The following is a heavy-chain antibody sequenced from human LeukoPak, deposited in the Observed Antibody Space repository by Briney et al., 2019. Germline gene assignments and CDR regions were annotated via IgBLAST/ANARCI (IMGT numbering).Heavy chain of an antibody. Sequence: ASVKVSCKASGYTFTDYYMHRVRQAPGQGLEWMGWINPNSGGTNSAQKFQGRVTMTRDTSISTAYMELSSLRSDDTAVYYCARGTGYTDYPDYWGQGTLVTVSS. D-gene: IGHD5-24*01. CDR1: GYTFTDYY. CDR3: ARGTGYTDYPDY. J-gene: IGHJ4*02. CDR2: INPNSGGT. V-gene: IGHV1-2*02.